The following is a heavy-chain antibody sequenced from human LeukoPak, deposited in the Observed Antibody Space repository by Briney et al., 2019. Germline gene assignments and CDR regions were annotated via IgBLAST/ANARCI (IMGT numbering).Heavy chain of an antibody. V-gene: IGHV3-23*01. Sequence: GGSLRLSCAASGFTFSRNVMNWVRQAPGKGLEWVAAISGNGLGTYYADSVKGRFNISRDNSRNTLYLHMNSLRIEDTAFYYCAKDANFLRSSGYLIPIDFWGQGTLVTVSS. CDR3: AKDANFLRSSGYLIPIDF. J-gene: IGHJ4*02. D-gene: IGHD3-22*01. CDR2: ISGNGLGT. CDR1: GFTFSRNV.